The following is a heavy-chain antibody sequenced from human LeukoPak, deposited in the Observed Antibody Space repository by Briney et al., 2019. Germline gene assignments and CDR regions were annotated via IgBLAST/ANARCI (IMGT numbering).Heavy chain of an antibody. Sequence: GGSLRLSCAASGFTFSSYDMHWVRQAPGKGLEWVAFIRYDGNIKYFADSVKGRFTISRDTSKNTLYLQMNSLRTEDTAVYYCAKGRYYDSSGYPIDYWGQGTLVTVSS. D-gene: IGHD3-22*01. V-gene: IGHV3-30*02. CDR3: AKGRYYDSSGYPIDY. J-gene: IGHJ4*02. CDR1: GFTFSSYD. CDR2: IRYDGNIK.